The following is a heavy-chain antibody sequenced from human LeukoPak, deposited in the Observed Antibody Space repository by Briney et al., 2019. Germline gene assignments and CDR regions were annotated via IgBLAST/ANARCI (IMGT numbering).Heavy chain of an antibody. CDR1: GFTFSDYY. V-gene: IGHV3-11*04. D-gene: IGHD3-22*01. J-gene: IGHJ5*02. Sequence: PGGSLRLSCAASGFTFSDYYMSWIRQAPGKGLEWVSYISSSGSTIYYADSVKGRFTISRDNAKNSLYLQMNSLRAEDTAVYYCARDSTTYYYDSSGHRFNPWGQGTLVTVSS. CDR2: ISSSGSTI. CDR3: ARDSTTYYYDSSGHRFNP.